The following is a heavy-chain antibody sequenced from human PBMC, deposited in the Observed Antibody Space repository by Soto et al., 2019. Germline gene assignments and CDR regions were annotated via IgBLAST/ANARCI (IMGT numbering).Heavy chain of an antibody. CDR1: GFIFSSYD. J-gene: IGHJ5*02. CDR3: ARTYGTGSLNGFDP. V-gene: IGHV3-48*04. D-gene: IGHD3-10*01. Sequence: EVQLVESGGGLVQPGGSLRLSCAASGFIFSSYDMNWVRQAPGKGLEWVSYISSGSGNILYADSVKGRFTISRDNAKNSLLLQMNSLRAEDTAVYYCARTYGTGSLNGFDPWGQGTLVTVSS. CDR2: ISSGSGNI.